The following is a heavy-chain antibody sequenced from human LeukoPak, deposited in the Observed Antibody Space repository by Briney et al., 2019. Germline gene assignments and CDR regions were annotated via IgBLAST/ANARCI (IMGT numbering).Heavy chain of an antibody. CDR2: LNPNSGCT. CDR1: GYTFTGYY. J-gene: IGHJ5*02. Sequence: ASVKVSCKASGYTFTGYYIFWVRQAPGQGLKWMGRLNPNSGCTQYAQEFQGRVTMTRDTSISTAYMELSRLRSDDAAVHYCARGYCSGAGCSSVENWSDRWGQGTLVTVSS. V-gene: IGHV1-2*06. D-gene: IGHD2-15*01. CDR3: ARGYCSGAGCSSVENWSDR.